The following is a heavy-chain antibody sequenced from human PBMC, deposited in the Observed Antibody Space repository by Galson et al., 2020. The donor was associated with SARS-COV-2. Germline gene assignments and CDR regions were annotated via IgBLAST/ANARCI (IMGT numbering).Heavy chain of an antibody. J-gene: IGHJ4*02. CDR1: GYTFTTYG. CDR2: ISAYNGNT. Sequence: ASVKVSCKASGYTFTTYGFIWVRQAPGQGLEWMGWISAYNGNTNYPQRLHGRVTMTTDTSTSTAYMELTSLRSDDTAVYYCARVVGATPSDYWGQGTLVTVSS. CDR3: ARVVGATPSDY. V-gene: IGHV1-18*01. D-gene: IGHD1-26*01.